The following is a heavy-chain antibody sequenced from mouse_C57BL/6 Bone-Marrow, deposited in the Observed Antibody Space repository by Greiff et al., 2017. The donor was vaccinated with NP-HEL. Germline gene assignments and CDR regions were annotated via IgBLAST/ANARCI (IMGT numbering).Heavy chain of an antibody. J-gene: IGHJ4*01. V-gene: IGHV1-81*01. CDR3: ARNYDGYYAYAMDY. CDR1: GYTFTSYG. D-gene: IGHD2-3*01. Sequence: VQLQQSGAELARPGASVKLSCKASGYTFTSYGISWVKQRTGQGLEWIGEIDPRSGNTYYNEKFKGKATLTADKSSSTAYMELRSLTSEDSAVYFCARNYDGYYAYAMDYWGQGTSVTVSS. CDR2: IDPRSGNT.